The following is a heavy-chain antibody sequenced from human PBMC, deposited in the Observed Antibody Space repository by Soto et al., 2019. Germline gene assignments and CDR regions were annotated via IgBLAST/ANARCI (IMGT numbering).Heavy chain of an antibody. D-gene: IGHD3-22*01. J-gene: IGHJ4*02. CDR2: ISWDGGST. CDR1: GFTFDDYT. V-gene: IGHV3-43*01. CDR3: AKGGDSSGGFDY. Sequence: GGSLRLSCAASGFTFDDYTMHWVRQAPGKGLEWVSLISWDGGSTYYADSVKGRFTISRDNSKNSLYLQMNSLRTEDTALYYCAKGGDSSGGFDYWGQGTLVTVSS.